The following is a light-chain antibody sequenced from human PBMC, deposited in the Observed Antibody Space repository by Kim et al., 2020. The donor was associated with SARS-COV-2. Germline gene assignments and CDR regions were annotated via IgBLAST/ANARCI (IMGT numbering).Light chain of an antibody. CDR1: SPNVGSNY. V-gene: IGLV1-47*01. CDR3: AAWDDSLSGRGVV. CDR2: RNN. J-gene: IGLJ2*01. Sequence: VSCSCSGSSPNVGSNYVYWYQQLTGTAPKHLIYRNNRRPSGVPDRFSGSKSGTSASLAISGLRSEDEADYYCAAWDDSLSGRGVVFGGGTQLTVL.